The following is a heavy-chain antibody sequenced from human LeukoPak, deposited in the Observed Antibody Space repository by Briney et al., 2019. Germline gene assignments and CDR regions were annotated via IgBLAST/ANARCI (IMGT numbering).Heavy chain of an antibody. CDR2: ISWNSGSI. V-gene: IGHV3-9*03. CDR3: AKGDRYSSSPAYFDY. D-gene: IGHD6-6*01. Sequence: GGSLRLSCAASGFTFDDYAMHWVRQAPGKGLEWVSGISWNSGSIGYADSVKGRFTISRDNAKNSLYLQMNSLRAGDMALYYCAKGDRYSSSPAYFDYWAREPWSPSPQ. J-gene: IGHJ4*02. CDR1: GFTFDDYA.